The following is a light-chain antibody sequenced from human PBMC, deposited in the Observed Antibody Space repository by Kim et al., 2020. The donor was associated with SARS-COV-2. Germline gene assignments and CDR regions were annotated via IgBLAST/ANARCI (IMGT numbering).Light chain of an antibody. J-gene: IGKJ4*01. Sequence: EIVLTQSPATLSLSPGERVTLSCRASQSISSYLAWYQQRPGQAPRLLIYSESTRATGIPARFSGSGSGTDFTLTISSLEPEDFAVYYCQQRSNWPLTFGGGSKVEI. V-gene: IGKV3-11*01. CDR2: SES. CDR3: QQRSNWPLT. CDR1: QSISSY.